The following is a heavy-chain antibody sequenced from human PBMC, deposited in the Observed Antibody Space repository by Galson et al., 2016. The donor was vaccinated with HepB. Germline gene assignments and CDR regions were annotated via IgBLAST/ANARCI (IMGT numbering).Heavy chain of an antibody. D-gene: IGHD3-22*01. V-gene: IGHV1-69*06. CDR2: INPVFETP. CDR1: GGTFKTYT. CDR3: AIGPYDSSGLDFDY. Sequence: SVKVSCKASGGTFKTYTITWVRQAPGQGLEWMRGINPVFETPVYAQKFQGRVTISADRSTSTAYMELSSLTSEDTAVFFCAIGPYDSSGLDFDYWGQGTLITVSS. J-gene: IGHJ4*02.